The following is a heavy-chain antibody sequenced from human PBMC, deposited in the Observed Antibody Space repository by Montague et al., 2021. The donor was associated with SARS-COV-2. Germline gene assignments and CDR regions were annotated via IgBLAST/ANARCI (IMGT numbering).Heavy chain of an antibody. V-gene: IGHV4-59*01. Sequence: LRLSCTVSGGSISSYYWSWIRQPPGKGLEWIGYIYYSGSTNYNPSLKSRVTISVDTSKNQFSLKLSSVTAADTAVYYCASQVPDFWSGIDYWGQGTLVTVSS. J-gene: IGHJ4*02. CDR3: ASQVPDFWSGIDY. D-gene: IGHD3-3*01. CDR1: GGSISSYY. CDR2: IYYSGST.